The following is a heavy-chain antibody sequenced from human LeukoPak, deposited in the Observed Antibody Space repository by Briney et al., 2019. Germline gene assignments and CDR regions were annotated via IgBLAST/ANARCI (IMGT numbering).Heavy chain of an antibody. CDR3: ARPYCSGGSCHDYFDY. V-gene: IGHV1-2*02. Sequence: ASVKVSCKASGYTFTGYYMHWVRQAPGQGLEWMGWINPHTGGTNYAQKFQGRVTMTRDTSISTAYMELSGLTSDDTAVYYCARPYCSGGSCHDYFDYWGQGTLVTVSS. CDR2: INPHTGGT. J-gene: IGHJ4*02. CDR1: GYTFTGYY. D-gene: IGHD2-15*01.